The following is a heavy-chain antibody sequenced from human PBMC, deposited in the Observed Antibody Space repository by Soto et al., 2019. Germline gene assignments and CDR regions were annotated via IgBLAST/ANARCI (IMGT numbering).Heavy chain of an antibody. CDR2: IVVGSGHT. D-gene: IGHD3-16*01. Sequence: QLQLVQSGPEVKKPGTSVKVSCKTSGFTFTSSAIQWVRQARGQGLEWIGWIVVGSGHTNHAQKFQERVTITRDMSTSTAYMELSSLRSEDTAVYYCAAASSTSGGYYGMDVWGQGTTVTVSS. V-gene: IGHV1-58*02. CDR3: AAASSTSGGYYGMDV. J-gene: IGHJ6*02. CDR1: GFTFTSSA.